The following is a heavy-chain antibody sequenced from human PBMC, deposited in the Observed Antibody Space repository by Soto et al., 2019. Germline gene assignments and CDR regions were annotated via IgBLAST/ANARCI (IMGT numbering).Heavy chain of an antibody. V-gene: IGHV1-69*06. CDR1: GGTFSSYA. D-gene: IGHD2-8*01. CDR3: ASLMVYAIQGPYYYGMDV. Sequence: SVKVSCKASGGTFSSYAISWVRQAPGQGLEWMGGIIPIFGTANYAQKFQGRVTITADKSTSTAYMELSSLRSEDTAVYYCASLMVYAIQGPYYYGMDVWGQGTTVTVSS. CDR2: IIPIFGTA. J-gene: IGHJ6*02.